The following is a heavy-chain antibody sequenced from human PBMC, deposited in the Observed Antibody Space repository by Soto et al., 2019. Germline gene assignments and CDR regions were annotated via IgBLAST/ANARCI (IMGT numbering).Heavy chain of an antibody. CDR1: GFSLSTSGRC. CDR3: ARIRVGIAAAVGGMDV. V-gene: IGHV2-70*01. Sequence: SGPTLVNPRQTRTLTCTFSGFSLSTSGRCVSWIRQPPGKALEWLALIDWDDDKYYSTSLKTRLTISKDTSKNQVVLTMTNIDPVDTATYYCARIRVGIAAAVGGMDVWGPGTLVTVSS. CDR2: IDWDDDK. J-gene: IGHJ6*02. D-gene: IGHD6-13*01.